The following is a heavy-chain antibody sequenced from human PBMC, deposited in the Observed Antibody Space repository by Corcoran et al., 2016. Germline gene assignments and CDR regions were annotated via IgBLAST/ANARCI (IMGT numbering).Heavy chain of an antibody. J-gene: IGHJ6*02. CDR3: ARAGGTVTSFGMDV. D-gene: IGHD4-17*01. CDR2: IYSGGST. V-gene: IGHV3-53*01. Sequence: EVQLVESGGGLIQPGGSLRLSCAASGFTVSSNYMSWVRQAPGKGLEWVSVIYSGGSTYYADSVKGRFTISRDNSKNTLYLQMNSLRAEDTAVYYCARAGGTVTSFGMDVWGQGTTVTVSS. CDR1: GFTVSSNY.